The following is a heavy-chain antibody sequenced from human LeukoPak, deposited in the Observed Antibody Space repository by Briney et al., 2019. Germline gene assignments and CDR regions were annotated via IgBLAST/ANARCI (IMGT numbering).Heavy chain of an antibody. CDR3: ARTWGCHDAFDI. J-gene: IGHJ3*02. CDR1: GYTFTGYY. Sequence: CKASGYTFTGYYMNWVRQAPGQGLEWMGRINPNRGGTNYAQKFQGRDTMNRDTSISTPYIDLSRLRSDDTALYYCARTWGCHDAFDIWGQGTMVTVSS. V-gene: IGHV1-2*06. CDR2: INPNRGGT. D-gene: IGHD1-26*01.